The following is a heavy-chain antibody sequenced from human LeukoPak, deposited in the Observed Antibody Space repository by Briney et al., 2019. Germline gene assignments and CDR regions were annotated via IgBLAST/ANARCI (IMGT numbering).Heavy chain of an antibody. Sequence: GASVKVSCKASGYIFTASYIHWVRQAPRQGLEWMGWMNPNIGGTSFAKKFQGRVTLTRDTSITTTYLELTGLRSDDTAVYFRARGDCSGVSCYSVDSWGQGTLVTDSS. J-gene: IGHJ4*02. CDR3: ARGDCSGVSCYSVDS. D-gene: IGHD2-15*01. CDR1: GYIFTASY. V-gene: IGHV1-2*02. CDR2: MNPNIGGT.